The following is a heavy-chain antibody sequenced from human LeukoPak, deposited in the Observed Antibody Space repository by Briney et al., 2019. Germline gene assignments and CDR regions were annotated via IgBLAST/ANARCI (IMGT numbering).Heavy chain of an antibody. Sequence: PGGSLRLSCAASGFTFSSYSMNWVRQAPGKGLEWVSYISGSSSYIYYADSVKGRFTISRDNAKNSLYLQMNSLRAEDTAVYYCATSGGYDWAFDYWGQGTLVTVSS. CDR3: ATSGGYDWAFDY. V-gene: IGHV3-21*01. CDR2: ISGSSSYI. CDR1: GFTFSSYS. D-gene: IGHD5-12*01. J-gene: IGHJ4*02.